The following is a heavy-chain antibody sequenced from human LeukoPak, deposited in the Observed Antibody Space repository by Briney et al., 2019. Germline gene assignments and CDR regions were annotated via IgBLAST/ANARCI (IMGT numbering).Heavy chain of an antibody. J-gene: IGHJ4*02. CDR1: GFTFSSYA. CDR3: AKDPGDYPNSSKDPGDY. D-gene: IGHD4-17*01. CDR2: ISGSGGST. Sequence: GGSLRLSCAASGFTFSSYAMSWVRQAPGKGLEWVSAISGSGGSTYYADSEKGRFTISRDNSKNTLYLQMNSLRAEVTAVYYCAKDPGDYPNSSKDPGDYWGQGTLVTVSS. V-gene: IGHV3-23*01.